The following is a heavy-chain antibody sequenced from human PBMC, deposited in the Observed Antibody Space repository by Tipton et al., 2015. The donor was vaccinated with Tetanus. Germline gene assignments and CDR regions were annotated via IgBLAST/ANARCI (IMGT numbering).Heavy chain of an antibody. CDR3: ASGSSIRHGLDV. CDR2: LNPKSGSA. D-gene: IGHD2-2*01. V-gene: IGHV1-8*02. J-gene: IGHJ6*02. CDR1: GYTFTSYG. Sequence: QLVQSGAEVKKPGASVKVSCKASGYTFTSYGLNWVRKAAGRGFEWMGWLNPKSGSAAYAPRFQGRVTMTTNTSITTAFMEVASLTCEDTAVYYCASGSSIRHGLDVWGHGTSVTVSS.